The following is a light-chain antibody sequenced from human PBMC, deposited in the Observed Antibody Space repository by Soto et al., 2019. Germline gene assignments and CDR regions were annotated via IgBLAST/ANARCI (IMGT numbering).Light chain of an antibody. V-gene: IGKV3-15*01. CDR2: GAS. CDR1: QSVSNN. CDR3: QQYNNWWT. Sequence: EIVMTQSPATLSVSPGDRATLSCRASQSVSNNLDWYQKKPGQAPRLLIYGASTMATGIPSRFSGSGSGTEFTLTISSLQSEDFAVYYCQQYNNWWTFGQGTKVEIK. J-gene: IGKJ1*01.